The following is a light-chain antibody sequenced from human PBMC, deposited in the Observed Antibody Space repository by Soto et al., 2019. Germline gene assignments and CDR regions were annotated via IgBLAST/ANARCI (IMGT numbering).Light chain of an antibody. CDR2: DAS. CDR1: QSVSTY. CDR3: QQRSNWPLLT. V-gene: IGKV3-11*01. J-gene: IGKJ4*02. Sequence: EILLTQSPATLSLSPGETATLSCRASQSVSTYLAWYHQKPGQPPRLLIYDASNRATGVPARFSGSGSGTDFTLTISSPEAEDFAVYYCQQRSNWPLLTFGGGTKVEIK.